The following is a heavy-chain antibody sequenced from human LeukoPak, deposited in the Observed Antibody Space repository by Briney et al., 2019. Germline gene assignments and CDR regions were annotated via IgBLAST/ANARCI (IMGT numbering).Heavy chain of an antibody. Sequence: GGSLRLSCSVSGFTFSSYAMHWARQAPGEGLEYVSGISSDGGSRIYADSVKGRFIISRDNSKNTLYLQMTSLRAEDTAVYYCVRRSYNFGYDSWGQGTLVTVSS. CDR2: ISSDGGSR. J-gene: IGHJ5*01. CDR3: VRRSYNFGYDS. D-gene: IGHD5-18*01. V-gene: IGHV3-64D*09. CDR1: GFTFSSYA.